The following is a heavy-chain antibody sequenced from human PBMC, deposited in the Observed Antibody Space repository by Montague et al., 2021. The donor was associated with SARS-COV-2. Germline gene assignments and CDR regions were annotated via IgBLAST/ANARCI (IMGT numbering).Heavy chain of an antibody. CDR2: IFYSGST. CDR1: GGSISSSSYY. J-gene: IGHJ3*02. V-gene: IGHV4-39*01. CDR3: ASHGPFVVVTAIHDTFDI. D-gene: IGHD2-21*02. Sequence: SETLSLTCTVSGGSISSSSYYWGWIRQPPGKGLEWMGNIFYSGSTYYNPSLKSRVTISVDTSKNQFSLKLSSVTAADTAVYYCASHGPFVVVTAIHDTFDIWGQGTMVTVSS.